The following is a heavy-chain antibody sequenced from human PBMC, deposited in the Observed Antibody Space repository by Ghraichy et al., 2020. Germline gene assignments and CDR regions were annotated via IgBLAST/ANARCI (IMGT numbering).Heavy chain of an antibody. CDR2: MNPNSGNT. J-gene: IGHJ4*02. CDR1: GYTFTSYD. Sequence: ASVKVSCKASGYTFTSYDINWVRQATGQGLEWMGWMNPNSGNTGYAQKFQGRVTMTRNTSISTAYMELSSLRSEDTAVYYCARGKAAAGLKNNMGNYWGQGTLVTVSS. D-gene: IGHD6-13*01. CDR3: ARGKAAAGLKNNMGNY. V-gene: IGHV1-8*01.